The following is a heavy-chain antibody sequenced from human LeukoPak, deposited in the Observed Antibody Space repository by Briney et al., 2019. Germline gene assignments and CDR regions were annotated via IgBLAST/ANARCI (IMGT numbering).Heavy chain of an antibody. CDR2: INPNSGST. CDR1: GYTFTGYY. D-gene: IGHD6-19*01. Sequence: ASVKVSCKASGYTFTGYYMHWVRQAPGQGLEWMGWINPNSGSTTYAQKFQGRVTMTRDTSISTAYMELSRLRSDDTAVYYCARDLSGGMYYFDYWGQGTLVTVSS. V-gene: IGHV1-2*02. J-gene: IGHJ4*02. CDR3: ARDLSGGMYYFDY.